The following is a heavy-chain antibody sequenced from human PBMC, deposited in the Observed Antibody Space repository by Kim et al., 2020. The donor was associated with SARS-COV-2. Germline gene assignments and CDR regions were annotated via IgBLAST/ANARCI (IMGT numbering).Heavy chain of an antibody. Sequence: SETLSLTCTVSGGSISSYYWSWIRQPPGKGLEWIGYIYHSGSTKYSPSLESRVTISVDTSKNQFSLKLSSVTATDTAVYYCARHSRGLLEYDAFDIWGQGTMVTVSS. D-gene: IGHD2-15*01. CDR1: GGSISSYY. J-gene: IGHJ3*02. V-gene: IGHV4-59*08. CDR2: IYHSGST. CDR3: ARHSRGLLEYDAFDI.